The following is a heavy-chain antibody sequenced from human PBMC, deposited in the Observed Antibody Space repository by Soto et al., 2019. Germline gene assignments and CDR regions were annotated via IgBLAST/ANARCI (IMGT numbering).Heavy chain of an antibody. J-gene: IGHJ6*02. CDR3: ARPSSGRALYYYYGMDV. V-gene: IGHV4-34*01. D-gene: IGHD3-10*01. CDR1: GGSFSGYY. Sequence: PSETLCLTCAVYGGSFSGYYWSGIRQPPGKGLEWIGEINHSGSTNYNPSLKSRVTISVDTSKNQFSLKLSSMTAADTAVYYCARPSSGRALYYYYGMDVWGQGTTVTVSS. CDR2: INHSGST.